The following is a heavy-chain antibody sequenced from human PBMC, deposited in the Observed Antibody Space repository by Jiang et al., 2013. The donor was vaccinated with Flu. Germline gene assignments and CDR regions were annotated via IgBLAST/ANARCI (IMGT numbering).Heavy chain of an antibody. CDR3: ARFLAAGTHFDY. CDR2: MNPNSGNA. J-gene: IGHJ4*02. Sequence: SVKVSCKASGYTFTSYDINWVRQATGQGLEWMGWMNPNSGNAGYAQKFQGRVTMTRNTSISTAYMELSSLRSEDTAVYYCARFLAAGTHFDYWGQGTLVTVSS. V-gene: IGHV1-8*01. D-gene: IGHD6-13*01. CDR1: GYTFTSYD.